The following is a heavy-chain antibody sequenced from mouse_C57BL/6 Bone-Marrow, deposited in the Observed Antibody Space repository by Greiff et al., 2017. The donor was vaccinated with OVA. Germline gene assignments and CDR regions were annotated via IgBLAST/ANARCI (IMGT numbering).Heavy chain of an antibody. CDR1: GFSLTSYG. D-gene: IGHD1-1*01. Sequence: VQLQQSGPGLVQPSQSLSITCTVSGFSLTSYGVHWVRQSPGKGLEWLGVIWSGGSTDYNAAFISRLSISKDNSKSQVFFKMNSLQAVDTAIYYCARVYGLYWYFDVWGTGTTVTVSS. J-gene: IGHJ1*03. CDR3: ARVYGLYWYFDV. V-gene: IGHV2-2*01. CDR2: IWSGGST.